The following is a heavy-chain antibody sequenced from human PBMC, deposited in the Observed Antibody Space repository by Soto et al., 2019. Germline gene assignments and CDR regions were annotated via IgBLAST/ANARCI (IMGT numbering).Heavy chain of an antibody. CDR1: GFTFSSYA. CDR3: AKDLRGHDYGDYVGHYFDY. Sequence: EVQLLESGGGLVQPGGSLRLSCAASGFTFSSYAMSWVRQAPGKGLEWVSAISGSGGSTYYADSVKGRFTISRDNSKNTLYLQINSLRAEDTAVYYCAKDLRGHDYGDYVGHYFDYWGQGTLVTVSS. J-gene: IGHJ4*02. D-gene: IGHD4-17*01. V-gene: IGHV3-23*01. CDR2: ISGSGGST.